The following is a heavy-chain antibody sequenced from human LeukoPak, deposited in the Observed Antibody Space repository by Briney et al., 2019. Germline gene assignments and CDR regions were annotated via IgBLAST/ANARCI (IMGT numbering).Heavy chain of an antibody. CDR3: ARRPAIIMDRRVVYYFDS. CDR2: IYYSGST. CDR1: GDSISSSNSY. V-gene: IGHV4-39*01. Sequence: SETLSLTCTVSGDSISSSNSYWGWIRQLPGKGLEWFGTIYYSGSTYYNPSLKSRVSISLDTSKKQFSLKLSSVTAADTAVYYCARRPAIIMDRRVVYYFDSWGQGILVTVSS. J-gene: IGHJ4*02. D-gene: IGHD3-10*01.